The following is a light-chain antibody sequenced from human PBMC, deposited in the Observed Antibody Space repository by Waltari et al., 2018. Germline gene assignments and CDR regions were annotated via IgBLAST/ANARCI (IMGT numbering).Light chain of an antibody. V-gene: IGKV3-20*01. CDR3: QQYDGIVLT. Sequence: CTASQTVTSISLSWYQQIPGQAPRLLIYGASTRATGIPDRFSGSGSGTDFTLTISRLEPEDFAVYYCQQYDGIVLTFGGGTKAEI. J-gene: IGKJ4*01. CDR2: GAS. CDR1: QTVTSIS.